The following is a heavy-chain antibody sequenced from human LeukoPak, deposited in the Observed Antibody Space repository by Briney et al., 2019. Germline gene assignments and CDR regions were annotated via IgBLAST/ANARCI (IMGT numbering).Heavy chain of an antibody. CDR1: GGSISSHY. V-gene: IGHV4-59*11. CDR2: IYYSGST. CDR3: ARRSGVLDSRDSRYHFDH. J-gene: IGHJ4*02. D-gene: IGHD3-22*01. Sequence: SETLSLTCIVSGGSISSHYWSWIRQPPGKGLEYIGYIYYSGSTDYNPSLKSRVTIPLDTSKNQFSLNLSSVTAADTAVYYCARRSGVLDSRDSRYHFDHWGQGTLVTVSS.